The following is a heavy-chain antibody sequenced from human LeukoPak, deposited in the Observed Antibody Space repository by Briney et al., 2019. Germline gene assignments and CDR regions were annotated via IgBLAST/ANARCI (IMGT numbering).Heavy chain of an antibody. Sequence: ASVKVSCKASGYTFRDYYMHWVRQAPGQGLEWMGWINPNSGGTMYAQKFQGRVAMTRDTSINTAYMELSRLTSDDTAVYFCARGIPGADALDWFDPWGQGSLVTVSS. D-gene: IGHD2-2*01. V-gene: IGHV1-2*02. CDR1: GYTFRDYY. CDR2: INPNSGGT. J-gene: IGHJ5*02. CDR3: ARGIPGADALDWFDP.